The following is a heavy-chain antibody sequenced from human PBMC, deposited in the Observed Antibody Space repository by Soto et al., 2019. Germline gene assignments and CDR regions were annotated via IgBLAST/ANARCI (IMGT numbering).Heavy chain of an antibody. D-gene: IGHD3-3*01. V-gene: IGHV3-66*01. CDR3: ARDVHYHFWSGYDY. CDR1: GFTVSSNY. CDR2: IYSGGST. J-gene: IGHJ4*02. Sequence: EVQLVESGGDLVQPGGSLRLSCAASGFTVSSNYMSWVRQAPGKGLEWVSVIYSGGSTYYADSVKGRFTISRDNSKNTLYLQMNSLRAADTAVYYCARDVHYHFWSGYDYWRQGTLVTVSS.